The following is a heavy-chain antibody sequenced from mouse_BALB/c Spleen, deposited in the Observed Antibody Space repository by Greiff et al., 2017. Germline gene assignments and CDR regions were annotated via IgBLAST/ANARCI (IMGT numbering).Heavy chain of an antibody. J-gene: IGHJ4*01. Sequence: VQLQQSGAELAKPGASVKMSCKASGYTFTSYWMHWVKQRPGQGLEWIGYINPSTGYTEYNQKFKDKATLTADKSSSTAYMQLSSLTSEDSAVYYCARRAYYYGSSYDAMDYWGQGTSVTVSS. CDR3: ARRAYYYGSSYDAMDY. D-gene: IGHD1-1*01. CDR2: INPSTGYT. CDR1: GYTFTSYW. V-gene: IGHV1-7*01.